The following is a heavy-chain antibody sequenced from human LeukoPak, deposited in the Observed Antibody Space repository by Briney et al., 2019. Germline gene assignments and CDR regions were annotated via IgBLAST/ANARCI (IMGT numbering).Heavy chain of an antibody. Sequence: SETLSLTCAVYGGSFSGYYWSWIRQPPGKGLEWIGEINHSGSTNYNPSLKSRVTISVDTSKNQFSPKLSSVTAADTAVYYCARAVAGSKWFDPWGQGTLVTVSS. D-gene: IGHD6-19*01. V-gene: IGHV4-34*01. CDR1: GGSFSGYY. CDR3: ARAVAGSKWFDP. CDR2: INHSGST. J-gene: IGHJ5*02.